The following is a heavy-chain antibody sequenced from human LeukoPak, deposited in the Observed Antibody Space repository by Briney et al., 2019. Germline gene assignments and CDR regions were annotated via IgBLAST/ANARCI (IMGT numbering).Heavy chain of an antibody. CDR3: ARVSGWPWDH. V-gene: IGHV3-48*02. CDR1: GFTFSSYS. CDR2: ISLSSTTI. Sequence: GGSLRLSCAASGFTFSSYSMTWVRQAPGKGLEWVSYISLSSTTIYYADSVKGRFTISRDDAKNSLYLQMNSLRDEDTAVYYCARVSGWPWDHWGQGTLVIVSS. D-gene: IGHD2-15*01. J-gene: IGHJ4*02.